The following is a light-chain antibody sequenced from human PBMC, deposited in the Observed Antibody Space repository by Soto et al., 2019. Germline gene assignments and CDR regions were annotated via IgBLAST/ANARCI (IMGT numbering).Light chain of an antibody. CDR3: QQYDNWPPYT. CDR2: GAS. Sequence: EIVMTQSPATLSVSPGERATLSCRASQSVSSNLAWYQQKPGQAPRLLIYGASTRATGIPARFSGSGSGTDFTLTIDSLQSEDFAVYYCQQYDNWPPYTFGQGTKVDIK. CDR1: QSVSSN. J-gene: IGKJ2*01. V-gene: IGKV3-15*01.